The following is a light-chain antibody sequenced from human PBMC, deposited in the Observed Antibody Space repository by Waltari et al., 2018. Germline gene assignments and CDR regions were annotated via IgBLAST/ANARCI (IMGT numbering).Light chain of an antibody. Sequence: EIILTQSPATLSLSPGERATLSCRASQSVTSNSLAWYPQKPGQAPGLIIYGSFNRATGIPDRFSGSGSGTDFTLTIIRLEPEDFAVYYCQHYGTSPRTFGQGTKVEL. CDR1: QSVTSNS. J-gene: IGKJ1*01. CDR3: QHYGTSPRT. CDR2: GSF. V-gene: IGKV3-20*01.